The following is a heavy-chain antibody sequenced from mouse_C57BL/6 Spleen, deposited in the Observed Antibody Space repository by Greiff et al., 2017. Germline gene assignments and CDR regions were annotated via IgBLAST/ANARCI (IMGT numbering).Heavy chain of an antibody. V-gene: IGHV1-20*01. D-gene: IGHD2-4*01. J-gene: IGHJ2*01. CDR1: GYSFTGYF. CDR2: INPYNGDT. CDR3: ASQGVYYDYDYYFDY. Sequence: DVQLQESGPELVKPGDSVKISCKASGYSFTGYFMNWVMQSHGKSLEWIGRINPYNGDTFYNQKFKGKATLTLDKSSSTAHMELRSLTSEDSAVYYCASQGVYYDYDYYFDYWGQGTTLTVSS.